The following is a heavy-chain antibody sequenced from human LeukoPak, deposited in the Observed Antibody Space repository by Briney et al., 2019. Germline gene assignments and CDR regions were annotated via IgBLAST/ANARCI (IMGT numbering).Heavy chain of an antibody. CDR3: ARDSFGVRGFDH. J-gene: IGHJ4*02. D-gene: IGHD3-10*01. CDR2: VDPSGDIA. Sequence: ASVKVSCKTSGYTFIHYYMHWVRQASGEGFEWMGIVDPSGDIATYAQKFQGRVTLTTDTSTSTFYMELSSLRSEDTAIYYCARDSFGVRGFDHWGQGTPVTVSS. V-gene: IGHV1-46*01. CDR1: GYTFIHYY.